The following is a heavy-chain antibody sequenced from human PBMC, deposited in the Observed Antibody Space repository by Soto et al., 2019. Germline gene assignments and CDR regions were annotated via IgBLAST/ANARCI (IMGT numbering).Heavy chain of an antibody. D-gene: IGHD6-6*01. V-gene: IGHV4-30-4*02. J-gene: IGHJ6*02. CDR3: ARDGLGGQQARPTGGVYGMDV. CDR1: GGSISSGDYY. CDR2: IYYSGST. Sequence: PSETLSLTCTVSGGSISSGDYYWSWIRQPPGKGLEWIGYIYYSGSTYYNPSLKSRVTISVDTSKNQFSLKLSSVTAADTAVYYCARDGLGGQQARPTGGVYGMDVWGQGTTVTVSS.